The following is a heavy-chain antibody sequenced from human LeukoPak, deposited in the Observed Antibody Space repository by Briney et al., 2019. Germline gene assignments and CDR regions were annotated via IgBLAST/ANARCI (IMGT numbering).Heavy chain of an antibody. J-gene: IGHJ3*02. V-gene: IGHV3-21*01. CDR1: GFTFSSYS. D-gene: IGHD3-16*01. CDR2: ISSSSSYI. Sequence: GGSLRLSCAASGFTFSSYSMNWVRQAPGEGLEWVSSISSSSSYIYYADSVKGRFTISRDNAKNSLYLQMNSLRAEDTAVYYCAREGTFRASDIWGQGTMVTVSS. CDR3: AREGTFRASDI.